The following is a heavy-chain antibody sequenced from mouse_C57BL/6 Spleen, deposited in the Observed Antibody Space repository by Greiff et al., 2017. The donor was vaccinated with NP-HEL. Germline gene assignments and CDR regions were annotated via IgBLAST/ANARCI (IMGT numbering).Heavy chain of an antibody. Sequence: VQLQQSGPELVKPGASVKISCKASGYAFSSSWMNWVKQRPGKGLEWIGRIYPGDGDTNYNGKFKGKATLTADKSSSTAYMQLSSLTSEDSAVYFCARSLYDGYPLDYWGQGTTLTVSS. D-gene: IGHD2-3*01. CDR1: GYAFSSSW. V-gene: IGHV1-82*01. J-gene: IGHJ2*01. CDR2: IYPGDGDT. CDR3: ARSLYDGYPLDY.